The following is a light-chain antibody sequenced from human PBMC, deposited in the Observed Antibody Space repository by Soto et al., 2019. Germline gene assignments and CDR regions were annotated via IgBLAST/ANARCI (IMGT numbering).Light chain of an antibody. CDR3: QQYNNWPGT. J-gene: IGKJ1*01. Sequence: EVVLTQSPATLSLSPMEIATLSFRTSQSVSNYLAWYQQKPGQAPRLLIYGASTRATGIPARFSGSGSGTEFTLTISSLQSEDFAVYYCQQYNNWPGTFGQGTKVDIK. CDR1: QSVSNY. V-gene: IGKV3-15*01. CDR2: GAS.